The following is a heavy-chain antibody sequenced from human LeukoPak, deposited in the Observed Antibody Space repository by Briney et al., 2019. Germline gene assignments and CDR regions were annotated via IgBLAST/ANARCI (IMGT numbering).Heavy chain of an antibody. CDR1: GGSISSNSYY. CDR2: IYYSGST. Sequence: SETLSLTCTVSGGSISSNSYYWGWIRQPPGKGLEWIGSIYYSGSTYYNPSLKSRVTASMDTSKNQFSLKLSSVTAADTAVYYCARGSAFGGYYSDWGQGTLVTVSS. J-gene: IGHJ4*02. D-gene: IGHD3-22*01. V-gene: IGHV4-39*01. CDR3: ARGSAFGGYYSD.